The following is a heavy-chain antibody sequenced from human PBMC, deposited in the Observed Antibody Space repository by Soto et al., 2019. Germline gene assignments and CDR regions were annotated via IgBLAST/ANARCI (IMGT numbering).Heavy chain of an antibody. CDR1: GYTFTRSG. CDR2: ISSYNGDT. D-gene: IGHD5-12*01. J-gene: IGHJ6*02. CDR3: AREGVAPYYYYSMDV. Sequence: QVQLVQSGAEVKKPGASVKVSCKASGYTFTRSGISWVRQAPGQGPEWMGWISSYNGDTNYAQTFQGRVTMTTDTSTSTAYMELRTLRSDDTDVYYCAREGVAPYYYYSMDVWDQGTPVTVSS. V-gene: IGHV1-18*01.